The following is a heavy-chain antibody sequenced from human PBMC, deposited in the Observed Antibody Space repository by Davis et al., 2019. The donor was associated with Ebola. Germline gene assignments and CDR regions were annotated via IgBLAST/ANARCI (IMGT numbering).Heavy chain of an antibody. Sequence: PSETLSLTCTVSGGSISSDYWSWIRQPPGRGLEWIGDIYYSGSTSYYPSLNGRVTISVDMSNNQFSLNMDSVTAADTAVYYCARDRTNGVPGWFDPWGPGTLVTVSS. CDR1: GGSISSDY. V-gene: IGHV4-59*01. CDR3: ARDRTNGVPGWFDP. J-gene: IGHJ5*02. CDR2: IYYSGST. D-gene: IGHD2-8*01.